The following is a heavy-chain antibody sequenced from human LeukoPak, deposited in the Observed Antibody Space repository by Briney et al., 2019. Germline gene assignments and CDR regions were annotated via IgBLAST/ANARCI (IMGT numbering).Heavy chain of an antibody. Sequence: ASVEVSCKASGYTFTTYYMHWVRQAPGQGLEWMGIINPDSGSTNYAQNFQGRVTMTRDTSTSTVYMELSSLRSEDTAVYYCAIFQGTYGDNENDYWGQGTLVTVSA. CDR1: GYTFTTYY. V-gene: IGHV1-46*01. D-gene: IGHD4-17*01. CDR3: AIFQGTYGDNENDY. CDR2: INPDSGST. J-gene: IGHJ4*02.